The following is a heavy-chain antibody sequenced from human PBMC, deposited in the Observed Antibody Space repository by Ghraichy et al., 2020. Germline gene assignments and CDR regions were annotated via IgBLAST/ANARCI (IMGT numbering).Heavy chain of an antibody. J-gene: IGHJ6*02. Sequence: ASVKVSCKASGYTFTGYYMHWVRQAPGQGLEWMGWINPNSGGTNYAQKFQGRVTMTRDTSISTAYMELSRLRSDDTAVYYCARDPLAAAGYRHLSYYYYGMDVWGQGTTVTVSS. D-gene: IGHD6-13*01. CDR1: GYTFTGYY. CDR3: ARDPLAAAGYRHLSYYYYGMDV. CDR2: INPNSGGT. V-gene: IGHV1-2*02.